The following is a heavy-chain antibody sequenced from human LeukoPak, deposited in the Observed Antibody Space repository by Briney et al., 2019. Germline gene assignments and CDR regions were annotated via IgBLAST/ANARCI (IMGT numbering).Heavy chain of an antibody. CDR1: GGSISGSSYY. J-gene: IGHJ4*02. CDR2: IYYSGST. Sequence: PSETLSLTCTVSGGSISGSSYYWGWIRQPPEKGLEWIGTIYYSGSTYYNSSLKSRATISVDTSKNQFSLKLTSVTAADTAVYYCARDGYNPIDYWGQGTLVSVSS. CDR3: ARDGYNPIDY. D-gene: IGHD5-24*01. V-gene: IGHV4-39*02.